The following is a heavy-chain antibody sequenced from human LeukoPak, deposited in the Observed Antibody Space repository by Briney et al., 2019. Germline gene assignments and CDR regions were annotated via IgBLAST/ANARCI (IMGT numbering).Heavy chain of an antibody. Sequence: NAGGSLRLSCAASGFTFSSYIMNWVRQAPGKGLEGVSSISRDGSYIHYADSVKGRFTISRDNAKQSLYLQMSSLRAEDTAVYYCARHEGYSFDCWGQGTLVTVSS. CDR1: GFTFSSYI. D-gene: IGHD2-15*01. CDR3: ARHEGYSFDC. V-gene: IGHV3-21*01. CDR2: ISRDGSYI. J-gene: IGHJ4*02.